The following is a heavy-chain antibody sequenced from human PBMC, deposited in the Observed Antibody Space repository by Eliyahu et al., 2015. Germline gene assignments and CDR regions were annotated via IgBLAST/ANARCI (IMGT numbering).Heavy chain of an antibody. CDR3: ASNHYYYAMDV. CDR1: GGSFSAYY. CDR2: INHSGST. V-gene: IGHV4-34*01. Sequence: QVQVQQWGAGLLKPSETLSLTCTVYGGSFSAYYWSWIRQPPGEGLEWIGEINHSGSTKYHPSLKSRVTISVDTSKNQFSLKLSSVTAADTAVYYCASNHYYYAMDVWGQGTTVTVSS. J-gene: IGHJ6*02. D-gene: IGHD1-14*01.